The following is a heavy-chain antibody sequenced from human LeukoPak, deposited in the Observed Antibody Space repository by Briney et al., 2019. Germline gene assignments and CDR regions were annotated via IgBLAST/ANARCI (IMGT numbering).Heavy chain of an antibody. J-gene: IGHJ3*02. CDR1: GGSISSGSYY. CDR3: ARASYYYDSSGSWLAFDI. V-gene: IGHV4-61*02. D-gene: IGHD3-22*01. CDR2: IYTSGST. Sequence: SQTLSLTCTVSGGSISSGSYYWSCIRQPAGKGLEWIGRIYTSGSTNYNPSLKSRVTMSVDTSKNQFSLKLSSVTAADTAVYYCARASYYYDSSGSWLAFDIWGQGTMVTVSS.